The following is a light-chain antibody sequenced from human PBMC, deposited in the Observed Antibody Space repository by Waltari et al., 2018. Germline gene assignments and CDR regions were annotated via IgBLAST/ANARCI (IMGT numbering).Light chain of an antibody. Sequence: QSVLTQPPSASGTPGQRVTISCSGSMSNIEGDIISWLQHLPGRAPTLLISNNNQRPAWVPSRFSASKYGTSASLAISGLQSEDEADYYCAAWADSLSGYVFGTGTKVTVL. CDR2: NNN. CDR1: MSNIEGDI. V-gene: IGLV1-44*01. J-gene: IGLJ1*01. CDR3: AAWADSLSGYV.